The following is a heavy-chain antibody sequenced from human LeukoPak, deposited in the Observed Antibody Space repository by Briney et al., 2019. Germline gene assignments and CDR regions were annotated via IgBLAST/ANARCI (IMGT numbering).Heavy chain of an antibody. V-gene: IGHV3-48*04. CDR3: ARGQSSGWYGRNYYYYYYMDV. D-gene: IGHD6-19*01. Sequence: PGGSLRLSCAASGFTFSSYTMNWVRQAPGKGLEWVSYISSGGSTIYYADSVKGRFTISRDNAKNSLYLQMNSLRAEDTAVYYCARGQSSGWYGRNYYYYYYMDVWGKGTTVTVSS. J-gene: IGHJ6*03. CDR2: ISSGGSTI. CDR1: GFTFSSYT.